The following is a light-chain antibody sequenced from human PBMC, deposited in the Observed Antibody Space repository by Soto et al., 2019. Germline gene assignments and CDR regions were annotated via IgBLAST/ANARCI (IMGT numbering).Light chain of an antibody. Sequence: QLVLTQPPSVSGAPGQRVTISCTGGSSNIGAGFDVHWYRQLPGAAPELLIYGTTNRPSGVPDRFSGSNSGTSASLAITGLQAEDEADYYCQSYDSTLYVVFGGGTKLTVL. V-gene: IGLV1-40*01. CDR2: GTT. CDR1: SSNIGAGFD. CDR3: QSYDSTLYVV. J-gene: IGLJ2*01.